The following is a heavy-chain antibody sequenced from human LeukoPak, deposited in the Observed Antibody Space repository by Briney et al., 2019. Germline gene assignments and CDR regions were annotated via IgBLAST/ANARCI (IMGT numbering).Heavy chain of an antibody. D-gene: IGHD3-22*01. CDR1: GFTFSSYA. CDR2: IKQDGSEK. V-gene: IGHV3-7*03. Sequence: GGSLRLSCAASGFTFSSYAMSWVRQAPGKGLEWVANIKQDGSEKYYVDSVKGRFTISRDNAKNSLYLQMNSLRAEDTAVYYCARDLTYYYDSSDYWGQGTLVTVSS. CDR3: ARDLTYYYDSSDY. J-gene: IGHJ4*02.